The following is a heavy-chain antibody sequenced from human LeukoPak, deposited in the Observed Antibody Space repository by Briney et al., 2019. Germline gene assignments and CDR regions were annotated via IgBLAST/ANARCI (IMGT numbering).Heavy chain of an antibody. D-gene: IGHD3-3*01. CDR1: GYTFTNYG. CDR2: ISAYNGNT. Sequence: ASVKVSCKASGYTFTNYGITWVRQAPGQGLEWMGWISAYNGNTNYAQKLQGRVTMTTDTSTSTAYMELRSLRSDDTAVYYCARKKVNTYYDFWSGYRHRYGMDVWGQGTTVTVSS. V-gene: IGHV1-18*01. J-gene: IGHJ6*02. CDR3: ARKKVNTYYDFWSGYRHRYGMDV.